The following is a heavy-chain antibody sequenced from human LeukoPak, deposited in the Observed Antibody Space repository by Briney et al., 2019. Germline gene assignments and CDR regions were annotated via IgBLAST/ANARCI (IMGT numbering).Heavy chain of an antibody. CDR2: ISAYNGNT. CDR1: GYTFTSYG. D-gene: IGHD3-3*01. V-gene: IGHV1-18*01. Sequence: ASVKVSCKASGYTFTSYGISWVRQAPGQGLEWMGWISAYNGNTNYAQKLQGRVTMTTDTSTSTAYMELRSLRSDDTAVYYCAGSYDFWSGYSNFDYWGQGTLVTVSS. J-gene: IGHJ4*02. CDR3: AGSYDFWSGYSNFDY.